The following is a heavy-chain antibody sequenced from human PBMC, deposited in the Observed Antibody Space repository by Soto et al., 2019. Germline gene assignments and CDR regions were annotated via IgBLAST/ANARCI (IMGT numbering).Heavy chain of an antibody. CDR3: VRGASGQLGNWFDP. V-gene: IGHV3-74*01. CDR1: RFTFSIYW. CDR2: VSSDGSSR. Sequence: EVQLVESGGGLVQPGGSLRLSCAASRFTFSIYWMHWVRQAPGKGLVWVSRVSSDGSSRDYADSVKGRFTISRDNAKNTLYLQMNSLRAEDTAVYYCVRGASGQLGNWFDPWGQGTLVTVSS. D-gene: IGHD6-13*01. J-gene: IGHJ5*02.